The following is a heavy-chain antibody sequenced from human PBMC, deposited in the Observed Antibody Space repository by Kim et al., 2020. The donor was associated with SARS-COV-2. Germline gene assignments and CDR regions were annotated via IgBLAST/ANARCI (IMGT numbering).Heavy chain of an antibody. CDR3: AREATGGLDYFDY. J-gene: IGHJ4*02. V-gene: IGHV6-1*01. CDR1: GDSVSSNSAA. D-gene: IGHD1-26*01. Sequence: SQTLSITCAISGDSVSSNSAAWSWFRQSPSSGLEWLGRTYYRSKWYNDYATFVRSRITITSDTSENQFSLQLSSVTPEDTAVYYCAREATGGLDYFDYWGQGTLVTVSS. CDR2: TYYRSKWYN.